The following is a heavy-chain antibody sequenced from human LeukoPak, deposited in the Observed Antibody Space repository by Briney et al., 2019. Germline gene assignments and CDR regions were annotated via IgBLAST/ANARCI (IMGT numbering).Heavy chain of an antibody. CDR1: GGSISSSSYY. V-gene: IGHV4-39*07. Sequence: SETLSLTCTVSGGSISSSSYYWGWIRQPPGKGLEWIGSIYYSGSTYYNPSLKSRVTISVDTSKNQFSLKLSSVTAADTAVYYCAREGRDGYNSDAFDIWGQGTMVTVSS. CDR3: AREGRDGYNSDAFDI. CDR2: IYYSGST. J-gene: IGHJ3*02. D-gene: IGHD5-24*01.